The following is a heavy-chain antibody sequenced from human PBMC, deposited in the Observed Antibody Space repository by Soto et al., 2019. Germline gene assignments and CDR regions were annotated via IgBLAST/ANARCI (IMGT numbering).Heavy chain of an antibody. J-gene: IGHJ4*02. D-gene: IGHD3-22*01. CDR1: GFTFSSYA. CDR3: ARDPAEPDYYDSSGD. CDR2: ISYDGSNK. V-gene: IGHV3-30-3*01. Sequence: QVQLVESGGGVVQPGRSLRLSCAASGFTFSSYAMHWVRQAPGKGLEWVAVISYDGSNKYYADSVKGRFTISRDNSKNPLYRQMNSLRDEDTAVYYCARDPAEPDYYDSSGDWGQGTLVTVSS.